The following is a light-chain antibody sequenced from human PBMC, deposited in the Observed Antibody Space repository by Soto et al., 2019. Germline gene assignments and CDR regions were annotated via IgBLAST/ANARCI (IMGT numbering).Light chain of an antibody. CDR1: NRDVAGYNH. J-gene: IGLJ1*01. CDR3: NSHTASTTRI. CDR2: EVT. Sequence: QSVLTRPAFVSGPPGQSITISGTGTNRDVAGYNHVSWYQHHPGKAPKLMIYEVTKRPSGVSNRFSGSKSGDTASLTISGLQAEDEADYYCNSHTASTTRIFGTGTKVTVL. V-gene: IGLV2-14*01.